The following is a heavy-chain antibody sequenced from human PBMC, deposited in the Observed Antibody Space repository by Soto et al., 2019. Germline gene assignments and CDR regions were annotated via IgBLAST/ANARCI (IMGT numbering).Heavy chain of an antibody. CDR2: IYFSGST. D-gene: IGHD3-22*01. V-gene: IGHV4-30-4*01. CDR3: MLGSGWKDFDY. Sequence: SETLSLTCNVSGASISSGDYYWSWIRQPPGKGLELIGYIYFSGSTYYNPSPKSRVTISVDTSKNQFSLKLSSVTAADTAVYYCMLGSGWKDFDYWGQGTLVTVSS. J-gene: IGHJ4*02. CDR1: GASISSGDYY.